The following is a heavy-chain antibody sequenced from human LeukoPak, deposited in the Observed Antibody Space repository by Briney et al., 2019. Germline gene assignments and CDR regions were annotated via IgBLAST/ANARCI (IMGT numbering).Heavy chain of an antibody. Sequence: ASVKVSCQASGYTFTGYYMHWVRQAPGQGLEWMGWINPNSGGTNYAQNFQGRVTMTRDTSISTAYMELSRLRSDDTAVYYCARDPRCSSSWNYYYYMDVWGKGTTVTVSS. J-gene: IGHJ6*03. V-gene: IGHV1-2*02. CDR3: ARDPRCSSSWNYYYYMDV. CDR2: INPNSGGT. CDR1: GYTFTGYY. D-gene: IGHD6-13*01.